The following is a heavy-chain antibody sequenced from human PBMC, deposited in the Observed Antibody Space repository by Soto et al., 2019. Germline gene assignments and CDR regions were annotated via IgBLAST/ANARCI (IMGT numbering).Heavy chain of an antibody. V-gene: IGHV2-5*02. Sequence: QITLKESGPTLVKPTQTLTLTCAFSGFSLNTEGVCVARIRQTPGKALEWLALIYWDGDERSSPSLRSRLAITADTPRNQVVRRMTDMDPVDTATYYCTKGSDILTGYSDHRGQGTLVSGSS. CDR3: TKGSDILTGYSDH. D-gene: IGHD3-9*01. CDR1: GFSLNTEGVC. CDR2: IYWDGDE. J-gene: IGHJ4*02.